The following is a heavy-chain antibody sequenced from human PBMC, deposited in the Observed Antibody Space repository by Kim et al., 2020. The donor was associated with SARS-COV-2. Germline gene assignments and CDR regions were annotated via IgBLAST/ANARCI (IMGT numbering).Heavy chain of an antibody. V-gene: IGHV4-34*01. CDR2: IKSSGGT. Sequence: SETLSLTCAVYGGSLRGYSWSWIRPPPGKGLGGIGEIKSSGGTHFSPPLKSRVTQSMDTSKNQFSLRLRSVTAADTAVYYCARGHTVVVPSPILGLGPIYYYYNMDVWGRGTTVTVSS. D-gene: IGHD2-2*01. J-gene: IGHJ6*03. CDR3: ARGHTVVVPSPILGLGPIYYYYNMDV. CDR1: GGSLRGYS.